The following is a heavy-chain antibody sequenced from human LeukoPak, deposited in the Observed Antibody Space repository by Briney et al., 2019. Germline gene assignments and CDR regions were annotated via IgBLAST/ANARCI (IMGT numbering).Heavy chain of an antibody. V-gene: IGHV4-59*12. J-gene: IGHJ4*02. Sequence: SETLSLTCTVSGGSISSYYWSWIRQPPGKGLEWIGYIYYSGSTYYNPSLKSRVTLSVDTSKNQFSLKLNSVTAADTTVYYCARDPIYWGQGTLVTVSS. CDR1: GGSISSYY. CDR3: ARDPIY. CDR2: IYYSGST.